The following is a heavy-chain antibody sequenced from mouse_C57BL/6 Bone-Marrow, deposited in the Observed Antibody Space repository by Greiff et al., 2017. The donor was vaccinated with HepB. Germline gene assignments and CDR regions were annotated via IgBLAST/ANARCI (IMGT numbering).Heavy chain of an antibody. J-gene: IGHJ2*01. V-gene: IGHV5-6*01. CDR2: ISSGGSYT. CDR1: GFTFSSYG. CDR3: ARQGYYGSFDY. Sequence: EVQVVESGGDLVQPGGSLKLSCAASGFTFSSYGMSWVRQTPDKRLEWVATISSGGSYTYYPDSVKGRFTISRDNAKNTLYLQMSSLKSEDTAMYYCARQGYYGSFDYWGQGTTLTVSS. D-gene: IGHD1-1*01.